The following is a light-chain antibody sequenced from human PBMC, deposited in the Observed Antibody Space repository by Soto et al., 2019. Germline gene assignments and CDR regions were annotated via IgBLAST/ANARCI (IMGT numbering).Light chain of an antibody. CDR3: QQYFFTPWS. Sequence: DIVMTQSPDSLAVSLGERATINCRSSQSLLYSSNNKHSLTWYQHKPGQPPKLLIYCASTRESGVPDRFSGSGSGTDFTLTITSLQAKDVAVYYCQQYFFTPWSFGQGTKVESK. J-gene: IGKJ1*01. CDR1: QSLLYSSNNKHS. V-gene: IGKV4-1*01. CDR2: CAS.